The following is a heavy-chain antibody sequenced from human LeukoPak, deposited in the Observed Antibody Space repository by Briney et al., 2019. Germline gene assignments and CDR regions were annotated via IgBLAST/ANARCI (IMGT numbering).Heavy chain of an antibody. V-gene: IGHV3-73*01. CDR1: GFTFSDST. J-gene: IGHJ1*01. CDR2: IRTVNNYAP. D-gene: IGHD6-19*01. Sequence: PGGSLRLSCAASGFTFSDSTIHWVRQASGKGLEWVARIRTVNNYAPEYAASVKGRFTISRDDAKNTAYLQMNSLKYEDMARYYCTSGPSGWTEFFRHWGQGTQVTVSS. CDR3: TSGPSGWTEFFRH.